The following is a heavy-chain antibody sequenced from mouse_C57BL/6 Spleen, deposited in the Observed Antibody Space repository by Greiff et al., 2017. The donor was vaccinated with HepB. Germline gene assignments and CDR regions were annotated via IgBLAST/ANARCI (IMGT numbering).Heavy chain of an antibody. J-gene: IGHJ4*01. CDR2: IHPNSGST. D-gene: IGHD2-1*01. V-gene: IGHV1-64*01. CDR1: GYTFTSYW. Sequence: VQLQQPGAELVKPGASVKLSCKASGYTFTSYWMHWVKQRPGQGLEWIGMIHPNSGSTNYNEKFKSKATLTVDKSSSTAYMQLSSLTSEDSAVYYCARRALAYGNYPYATDYWGQGTSVTVSS. CDR3: ARRALAYGNYPYATDY.